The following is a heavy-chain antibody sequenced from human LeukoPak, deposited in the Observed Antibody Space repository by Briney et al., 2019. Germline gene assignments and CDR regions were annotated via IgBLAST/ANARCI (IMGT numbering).Heavy chain of an antibody. V-gene: IGHV1-69*04. J-gene: IGHJ4*02. D-gene: IGHD3-10*01. CDR2: IIPILGIA. CDR1: GGTFSSYA. CDR3: ASRYYGSGSYYKVY. Sequence: GSSVKVSCKASGGTFSSYAISWVRQAPGQGLEWMGRIIPILGIANYAQKFQGRVTITADKSTSTAYMELSSLRSEDTAVYYCASRYYGSGSYYKVYWGQGTLVTVSS.